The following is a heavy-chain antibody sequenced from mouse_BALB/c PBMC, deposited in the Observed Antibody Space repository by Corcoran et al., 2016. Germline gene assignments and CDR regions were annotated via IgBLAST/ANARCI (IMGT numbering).Heavy chain of an antibody. Sequence: QVTLKESGPGILKPSQTLSLTCSFSGFSLSTSGMGVGWIRQHSGKGLEWLAHIWWDADKYYNPCLKSQLTISKDTSRNTVFLKITSGDTADTATYYSVRVLTGSWGAYWGQGTLVTVSA. CDR3: VRVLTGSWGAY. CDR2: IWWDADK. CDR1: GFSLSTSGMG. J-gene: IGHJ3*01. V-gene: IGHV8-8*01. D-gene: IGHD4-1*01.